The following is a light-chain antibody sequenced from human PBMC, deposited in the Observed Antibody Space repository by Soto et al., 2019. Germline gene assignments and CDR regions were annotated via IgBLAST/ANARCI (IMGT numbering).Light chain of an antibody. CDR3: QQYNNWPGT. V-gene: IGKV3-15*01. CDR2: AAS. Sequence: EIVMTQSPATLSVSPGERATLSCRASQSVNSNLAWYQQKPGQAPRLLIFAASIRAIGIPARFSGSGSGTVFTLTISSLQSEDFAVYYCQQYNNWPGTFGRGTKLEIK. J-gene: IGKJ2*02. CDR1: QSVNSN.